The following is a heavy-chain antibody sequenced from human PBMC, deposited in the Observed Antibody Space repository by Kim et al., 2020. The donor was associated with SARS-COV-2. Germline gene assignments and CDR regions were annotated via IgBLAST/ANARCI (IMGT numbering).Heavy chain of an antibody. CDR1: GGSISSGSYY. J-gene: IGHJ6*02. CDR3: ARDLGYGDLNGMDV. Sequence: SETLSITCTVSGGSISSGSYYWSWIRQPAGKGLEWIGRIYTSGSTNYNPSLKSRVTISVDTSKNQFSLKLSSVTAADTAVYYCARDLGYGDLNGMDVWGQGTTVTVSS. D-gene: IGHD4-17*01. CDR2: IYTSGST. V-gene: IGHV4-61*02.